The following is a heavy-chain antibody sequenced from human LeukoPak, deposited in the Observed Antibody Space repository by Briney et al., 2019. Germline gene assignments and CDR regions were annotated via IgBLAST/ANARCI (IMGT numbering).Heavy chain of an antibody. Sequence: ASVKVSCKASGGTFSSYAISWVRQAPGQGLEWMGRIIPILGIANYAQKFQGRVTITADKSTSTAYMELSSLRSEDTAVYYCAADYDSSGTPYSFDYWRQGPLVTVSS. J-gene: IGHJ4*02. CDR2: IIPILGIA. CDR3: AADYDSSGTPYSFDY. V-gene: IGHV1-69*04. CDR1: GGTFSSYA. D-gene: IGHD3-22*01.